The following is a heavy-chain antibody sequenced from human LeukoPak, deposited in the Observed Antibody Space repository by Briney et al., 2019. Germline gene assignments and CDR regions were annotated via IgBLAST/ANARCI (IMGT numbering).Heavy chain of an antibody. V-gene: IGHV4-59*01. Sequence: PSQTLSLTCPISGGSISSYYWSWIRQPPGKGLEWIGYIYYSGSTNYNPSLKSRVTISVDTSKNQFSLKLSSVTAADTAVYYCARVTRVTSFDYWGQGTLVTVSS. CDR2: IYYSGST. J-gene: IGHJ4*02. CDR3: ARVTRVTSFDY. CDR1: GGSISSYY. D-gene: IGHD4-17*01.